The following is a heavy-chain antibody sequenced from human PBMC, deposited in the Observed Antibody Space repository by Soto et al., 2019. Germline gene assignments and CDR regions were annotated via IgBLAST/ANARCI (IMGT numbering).Heavy chain of an antibody. J-gene: IGHJ4*02. CDR3: ARGRFRIAVAGTLDY. CDR2: ISSSSSYT. V-gene: IGHV3-11*06. CDR1: GFTFSDYY. Sequence: GGSLRLSCAASGFTFSDYYMSWIRQAPGKGLEWVSYISSSSSYTNYADSVKGRFTISRDNAKNSLYLQMNSLRAEDTAVYYCARGRFRIAVAGTLDYWGQGTLVTVSS. D-gene: IGHD6-19*01.